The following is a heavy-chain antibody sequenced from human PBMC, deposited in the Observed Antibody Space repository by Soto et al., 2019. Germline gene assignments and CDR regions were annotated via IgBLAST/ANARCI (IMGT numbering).Heavy chain of an antibody. J-gene: IGHJ4*02. Sequence: PGGSLRLSCSASGLTFSRYAMHWVRQAPGKGLEYVSAISSEGGNTYYADSVRGRFTISRDNSKNTLYLQVSSLRLEDTALYYCAASMTAVVSSYTIWGQGTPVTVSS. CDR2: ISSEGGNT. V-gene: IGHV3-64D*06. CDR1: GLTFSRYA. D-gene: IGHD4-4*01. CDR3: AASMTAVVSSYTI.